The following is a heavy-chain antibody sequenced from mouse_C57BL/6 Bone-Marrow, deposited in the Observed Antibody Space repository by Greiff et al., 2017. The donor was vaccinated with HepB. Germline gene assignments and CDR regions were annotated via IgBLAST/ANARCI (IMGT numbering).Heavy chain of an antibody. CDR2: ISDGGSYT. CDR1: GFTFSSYA. CDR3: ARIYYERGYAMDY. V-gene: IGHV5-4*03. D-gene: IGHD1-1*01. Sequence: EVKLEESGGGLVKPGGSLKLSCAASGFTFSSYAMSWVRQTPEKRLEWVATISDGGSYTYYPDNVKGRFTISRDNAKNNLYLQMSHLKSEDTAMYYCARIYYERGYAMDYWGQGTSVTVSA. J-gene: IGHJ4*01.